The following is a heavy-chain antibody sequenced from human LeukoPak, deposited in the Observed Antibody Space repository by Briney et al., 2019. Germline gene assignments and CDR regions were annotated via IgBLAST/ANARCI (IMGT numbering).Heavy chain of an antibody. CDR2: TIPIFGTA. J-gene: IGHJ6*03. V-gene: IGHV1-69*13. CDR1: GGTFSSYA. D-gene: IGHD5-18*01. Sequence: GASVKVSCKASGGTFSSYAISWVRQAPGQGLEWMGGTIPIFGTANYAQKFQGRVTITADESTSTAYMELSSLRSEDTAVYYCARGGTAMDTNYYYYMDVWGKGTTVTISS. CDR3: ARGGTAMDTNYYYYMDV.